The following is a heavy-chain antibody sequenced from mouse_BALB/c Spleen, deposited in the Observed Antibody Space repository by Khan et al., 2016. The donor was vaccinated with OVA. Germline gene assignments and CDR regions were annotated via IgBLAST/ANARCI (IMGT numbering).Heavy chain of an antibody. CDR2: ISYSGST. CDR3: ARTARIKY. V-gene: IGHV3-2*02. CDR1: GYSITSGYG. Sequence: QLEKSGPGLVKPSQSLSLTCTVTGYSITSGYGWNWIRQFPGNKLEWMGYISYSGSTNYNPSLKSRISITRDTSKNQFFLQLNSVTTEDTATYYCARTARIKYWGQGTTLTVSS. J-gene: IGHJ2*01. D-gene: IGHD1-2*01.